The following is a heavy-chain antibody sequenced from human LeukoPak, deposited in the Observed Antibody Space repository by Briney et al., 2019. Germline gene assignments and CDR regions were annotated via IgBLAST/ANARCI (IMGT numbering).Heavy chain of an antibody. CDR3: ARDRGVEMGTISRGFVA. D-gene: IGHD5-24*01. CDR1: GYTFTSYG. J-gene: IGHJ5*02. CDR2: ISAYNGKT. Sequence: GASVKVSCKASGYTFTSYGISWVRQAPGQGLEWMGWISAYNGKTNYSQKLQGRVTMTTDTSTSTAYMELRSLRSDDTAVYYCARDRGVEMGTISRGFVAWGEGTLLTAAS. V-gene: IGHV1-18*01.